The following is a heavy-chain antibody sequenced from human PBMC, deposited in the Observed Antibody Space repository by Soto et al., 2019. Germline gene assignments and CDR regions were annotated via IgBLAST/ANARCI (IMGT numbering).Heavy chain of an antibody. CDR1: GFTFSNFA. CDR2: ISSSGGST. J-gene: IGHJ4*02. D-gene: IGHD3-22*01. CDR3: ARVFYDSGGYYYDY. V-gene: IGHV3-64*02. Sequence: EVQLVESGEGLVQPGGSLRLSCAASGFTFSNFAMHWVRQAPGKGLEYVSAISSSGGSTFYADSVKGRFTISRDNSKNMLYLQMGSLRAEDMAVYYCARVFYDSGGYYYDYWGQGTLVTVSS.